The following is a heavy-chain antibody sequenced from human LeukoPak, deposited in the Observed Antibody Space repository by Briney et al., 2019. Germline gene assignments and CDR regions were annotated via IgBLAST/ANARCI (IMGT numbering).Heavy chain of an antibody. V-gene: IGHV1-2*02. D-gene: IGHD2-2*01. J-gene: IGHJ6*03. CDR2: INPNSGGT. CDR1: GYIFTGYY. CDR3: ARDFGDRYCISTSCKSYYYYYMDV. Sequence: ASVKVSCKASGYIFTGYYIHWVRQAPGQGLEWMGWINPNSGGTKYAQKFQGRVTMTRDTSISTAYMELSRLRSDDTAVYYCARDFGDRYCISTSCKSYYYYYMDVWGKGTTVTVSS.